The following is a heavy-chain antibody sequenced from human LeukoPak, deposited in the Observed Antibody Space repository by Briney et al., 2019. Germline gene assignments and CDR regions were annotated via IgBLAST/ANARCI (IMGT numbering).Heavy chain of an antibody. V-gene: IGHV1-8*01. CDR1: GYTFTSYD. J-gene: IGHJ5*02. D-gene: IGHD5-18*01. CDR3: ARASPLYSVRPWFDP. CDR2: MNPNSGNT. Sequence: ASVKVSCKASGYTFTSYDINWVRQAAGQGLEWMGWMNPNSGNTGYAQKFQGRVTMTRNTSISTAYMELSSLRSEDTAVCYCARASPLYSVRPWFDPWGQGTLVTVSS.